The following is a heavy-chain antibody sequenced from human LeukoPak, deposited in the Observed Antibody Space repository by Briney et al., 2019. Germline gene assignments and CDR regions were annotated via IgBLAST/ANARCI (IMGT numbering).Heavy chain of an antibody. Sequence: ASVKVSYTASGYTFTSYGISWVRQAPGQGLEWMGWISAYNGNTNYEQKLQGRVTMTTDTSTSTAYMELRSLRSDDTAVYYCASLKNSYDSSGYLVTDAFDIWGQGTMVTVSS. J-gene: IGHJ3*02. D-gene: IGHD3-22*01. CDR3: ASLKNSYDSSGYLVTDAFDI. CDR2: ISAYNGNT. V-gene: IGHV1-18*01. CDR1: GYTFTSYG.